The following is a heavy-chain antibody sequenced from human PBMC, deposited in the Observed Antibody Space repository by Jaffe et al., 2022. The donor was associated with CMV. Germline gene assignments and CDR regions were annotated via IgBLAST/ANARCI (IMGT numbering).Heavy chain of an antibody. J-gene: IGHJ5*02. CDR2: INHSGST. CDR1: GGSFSGYY. V-gene: IGHV4-34*01. D-gene: IGHD3-3*01. CDR3: ASARITIFGVAPNWFDP. Sequence: QVQLQQWGAGLLKPSETLSLTCAVYGGSFSGYYWSWIRQPPGKGLEWIGEINHSGSTNYNPSLKSRVTISVDTSKNQFSLKLSSVTAADTAVYYCASARITIFGVAPNWFDPWGQGTLVTVSS.